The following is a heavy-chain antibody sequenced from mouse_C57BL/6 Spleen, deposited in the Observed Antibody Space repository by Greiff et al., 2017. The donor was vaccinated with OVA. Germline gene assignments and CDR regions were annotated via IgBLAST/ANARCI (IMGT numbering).Heavy chain of an antibody. CDR1: GYTFTDYE. CDR3: TRDYGLAMDY. D-gene: IGHD1-2*01. J-gene: IGHJ4*01. Sequence: QVQLQQSGAELVRPGASVTLSCKASGYTFTDYEMHWVKQTPVHGLEWIGAIDPETGGTAYNQKFKGKAILTADKSSSTAYMELRSLTSEDSAVYYCTRDYGLAMDYWGQGTSVTVSS. V-gene: IGHV1-15*01. CDR2: IDPETGGT.